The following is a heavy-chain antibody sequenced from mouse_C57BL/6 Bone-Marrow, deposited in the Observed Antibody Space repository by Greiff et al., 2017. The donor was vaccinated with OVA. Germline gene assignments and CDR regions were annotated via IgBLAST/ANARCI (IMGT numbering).Heavy chain of an antibody. CDR3: ARHHYYGSSYWYFDV. CDR1: GFTFSSYG. J-gene: IGHJ1*03. D-gene: IGHD1-1*01. CDR2: ISSGGSYT. Sequence: EVKLVESGGDLVKPGGSLKLSCAASGFTFSSYGLSWVRQTPDKRLEWVATISSGGSYTYYPDSVKGRFTISRDNAKNTLYLQMSSLTSEDTAMYYCARHHYYGSSYWYFDVWGTGTTVTVSS. V-gene: IGHV5-6*01.